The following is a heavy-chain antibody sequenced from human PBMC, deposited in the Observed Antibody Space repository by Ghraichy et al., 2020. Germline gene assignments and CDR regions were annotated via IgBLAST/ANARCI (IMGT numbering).Heavy chain of an antibody. J-gene: IGHJ4*02. CDR2: IYYSGST. CDR3: AREALGLWFGELSYFDY. V-gene: IGHV4-61*01. CDR1: GGSVSSGSYY. D-gene: IGHD3-10*01. Sequence: SETLSLTCTVSGGSVSSGSYYWSWIRQPPGKGLEWIGYIYYSGSTNYNPSLKSRVTISVDTSKNQFSLKLSSVTAADTAVYYCAREALGLWFGELSYFDYWGQGTLVTVSS.